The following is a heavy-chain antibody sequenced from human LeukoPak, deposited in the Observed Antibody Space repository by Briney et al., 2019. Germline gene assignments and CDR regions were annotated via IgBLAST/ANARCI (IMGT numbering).Heavy chain of an antibody. CDR3: ARDGGIGCSGGSCRHYYYGMDV. J-gene: IGHJ6*02. Sequence: GGSLRLSCAASGFSFSSRAMSWVRQAPGKGLEWVSGISGSGDSTYYADSVKGRFTTSRDNSKNTLYLQMNSLRAEDTAVYYCARDGGIGCSGGSCRHYYYGMDVWGQGTTVTVSS. CDR1: GFSFSSRA. CDR2: ISGSGDST. V-gene: IGHV3-23*01. D-gene: IGHD2-15*01.